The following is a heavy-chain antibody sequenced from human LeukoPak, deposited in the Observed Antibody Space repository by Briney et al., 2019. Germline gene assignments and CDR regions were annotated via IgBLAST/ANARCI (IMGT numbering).Heavy chain of an antibody. CDR1: GGSFSGYY. CDR2: INHSGST. D-gene: IGHD6-19*01. J-gene: IGHJ5*02. CDR3: ARGRRAVAALMYNWFDP. Sequence: SETLSLTCAVYGGSFSGYYWSWIRQPPGKGLEWIGEINHSGSTNYNPSLKSRVTISVDTSKNQFSLKLSSVTAADTAVYYCARGRRAVAALMYNWFDPWGQGTLVTDSS. V-gene: IGHV4-34*01.